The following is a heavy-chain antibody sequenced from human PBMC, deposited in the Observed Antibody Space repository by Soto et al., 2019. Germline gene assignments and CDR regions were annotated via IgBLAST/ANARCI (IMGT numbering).Heavy chain of an antibody. J-gene: IGHJ6*02. Sequence: ASVKVSCKASGYTFTSYDINWVRQATGQGLEWMGWMNPNSGNTGYAQKFQGRVTMTRNTSISTAYMELSSLRSEDTAVYYCARAPPCSGGSCYFLEVYYYGMDVWG. D-gene: IGHD2-15*01. CDR1: GYTFTSYD. CDR2: MNPNSGNT. V-gene: IGHV1-8*01. CDR3: ARAPPCSGGSCYFLEVYYYGMDV.